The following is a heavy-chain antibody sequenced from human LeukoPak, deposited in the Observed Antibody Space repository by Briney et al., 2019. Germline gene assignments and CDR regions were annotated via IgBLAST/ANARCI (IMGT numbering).Heavy chain of an antibody. V-gene: IGHV3-11*04. D-gene: IGHD6-6*01. Sequence: GGSLRLSCAASGFTFSDSYMTWVRQAPGKGVEWVAYISGSGHDINYSDSVKGRFTISRDNAKNSLYLQMSSLRVEDTAVYYCTRDPRRFDSCGQGTLVTVSS. J-gene: IGHJ5*01. CDR1: GFTFSDSY. CDR2: ISGSGHDI. CDR3: TRDPRRFDS.